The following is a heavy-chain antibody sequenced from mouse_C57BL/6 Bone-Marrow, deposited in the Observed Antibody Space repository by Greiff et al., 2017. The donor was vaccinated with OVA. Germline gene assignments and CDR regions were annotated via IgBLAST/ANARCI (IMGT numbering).Heavy chain of an antibody. V-gene: IGHV5-6*02. CDR2: ISSGGSYT. Sequence: EVKVVESGGDLVKPGGSLKLSCAASGFTFSSYGMSWVRQTPDKRLEWVATISSGGSYTYYPDSVKGRFTISRDNAKNTLYLQMSSLKSEDTAMYYCARRGSYFDYWGQGTTLTVSS. CDR3: ARRGSYFDY. CDR1: GFTFSSYG. J-gene: IGHJ2*01. D-gene: IGHD1-1*01.